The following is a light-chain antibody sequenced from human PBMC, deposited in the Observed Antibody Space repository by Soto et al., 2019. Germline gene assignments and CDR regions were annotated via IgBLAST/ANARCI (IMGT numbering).Light chain of an antibody. J-gene: IGLJ2*01. V-gene: IGLV2-23*01. CDR1: SSDVGSYNL. Sequence: QSALTQPASVSGSPGQSITISCAGTSSDVGSYNLVSWYQQHPGKAPKLMIYEGSKRPSGLSNRFSGSKSGNTTSLTISGPQAKDEADYYCSSYAGSSTPYVVFGGETKLTVL. CDR2: EGS. CDR3: SSYAGSSTPYVV.